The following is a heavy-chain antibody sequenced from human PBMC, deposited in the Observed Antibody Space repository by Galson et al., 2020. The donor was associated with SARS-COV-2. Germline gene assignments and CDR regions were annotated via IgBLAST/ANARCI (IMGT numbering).Heavy chain of an antibody. J-gene: IGHJ2*01. CDR2: ISVSGSDT. CDR3: AKRYSGSRYWYFDL. D-gene: IGHD1-26*01. V-gene: IGHV3-23*01. Sequence: LSLTCAASGFTFSSYAMSWVRQSPGKGLAWVSLISVSGSDTFYADSVKGRFTISRDNYRYTLFLQMDSLRAEDTAVYYCAKRYSGSRYWYFDLWGRGTLVTVSS. CDR1: GFTFSSYA.